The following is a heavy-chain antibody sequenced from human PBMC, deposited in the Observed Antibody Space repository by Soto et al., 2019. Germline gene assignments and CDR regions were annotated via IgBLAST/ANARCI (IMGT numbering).Heavy chain of an antibody. J-gene: IGHJ3*02. D-gene: IGHD3-10*01. CDR2: TIPVFNTA. V-gene: IGHV1-69*06. CDR3: ARGVYGSGNYYTGPSAFDI. CDR1: GGTLSDHG. Sequence: QVQLEQSGAEVKKPGSSVKISCKASGGTLSDHGVSWLRQAPGQGLEWVGGTIPVFNTANYAPKFQGRVTIAADKSTNIAYMEFGGLRSDDTAFYYCARGVYGSGNYYTGPSAFDIWGQGTLVIVSS.